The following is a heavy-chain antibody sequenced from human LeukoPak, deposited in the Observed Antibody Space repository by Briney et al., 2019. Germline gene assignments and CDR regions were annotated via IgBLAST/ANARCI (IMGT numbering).Heavy chain of an antibody. CDR2: IYYGGST. CDR1: GGSISSSSYY. CDR3: ARQSDMITLGGVIAPPHAFDI. J-gene: IGHJ3*02. D-gene: IGHD3-16*02. V-gene: IGHV4-39*01. Sequence: PSETLSLTCTVSGGSISSSSYYWGWIRQPPGKGLEWIGSIYYGGSTYYNPSLKSRVTISVDTSKNQFSLKLSSVTAADTAVYYCARQSDMITLGGVIAPPHAFDIWGQGTMVTVSS.